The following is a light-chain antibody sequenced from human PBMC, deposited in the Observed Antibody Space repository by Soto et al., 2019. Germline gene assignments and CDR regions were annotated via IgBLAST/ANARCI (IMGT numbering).Light chain of an antibody. CDR2: GNS. CDR3: QSYDSSLIGYV. CDR1: SSNIGAGYD. Sequence: QSVLTQPPSVSGAPGQRVTISCTGSSSNIGAGYDVHWYQQLPGTAPKLLIYGNSNRPSGVPDRFSGSKSGTSASLAITGLQAEDEADYSCQSYDSSLIGYVFGTGTQLTVL. V-gene: IGLV1-40*01. J-gene: IGLJ1*01.